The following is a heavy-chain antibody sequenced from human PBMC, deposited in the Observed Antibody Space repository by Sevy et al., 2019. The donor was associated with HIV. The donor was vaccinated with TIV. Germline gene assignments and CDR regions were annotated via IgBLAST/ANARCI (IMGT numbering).Heavy chain of an antibody. Sequence: GGSLRLSCAASGFTFSSYSMNWVRQAPGKGLEWVSYISSSSSTIYYADSVKGRFTISRDNAKNSLYLQMNSLRDEDTAVYYWARDHFCSGGSCRDYYYYYGMDVWGQGTTVTVSS. V-gene: IGHV3-48*02. CDR1: GFTFSSYS. J-gene: IGHJ6*02. D-gene: IGHD2-15*01. CDR3: ARDHFCSGGSCRDYYYYYGMDV. CDR2: ISSSSSTI.